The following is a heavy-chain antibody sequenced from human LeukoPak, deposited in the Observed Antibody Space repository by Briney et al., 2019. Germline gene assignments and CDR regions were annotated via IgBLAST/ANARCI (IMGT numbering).Heavy chain of an antibody. Sequence: SETLSLTCAVSGYSISSGYYWGWIRQPPGKGLEWFGSIYHSGSTYYNPSLKSRVTISVDTSKNQFSLKLSSVTAADTAVYYCARAIIAVAGVYYFDYWGQGTLVTVSS. CDR1: GYSISSGYY. CDR3: ARAIIAVAGVYYFDY. J-gene: IGHJ4*02. V-gene: IGHV4-38-2*01. D-gene: IGHD6-19*01. CDR2: IYHSGST.